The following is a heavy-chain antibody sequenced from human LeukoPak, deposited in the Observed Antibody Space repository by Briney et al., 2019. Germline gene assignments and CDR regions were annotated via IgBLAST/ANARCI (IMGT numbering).Heavy chain of an antibody. D-gene: IGHD3-16*01. CDR2: VYSGGAA. Sequence: SETLSLTCSVSGASVNDYFWSWIRQAPGRGLEWLGQVYSGGAAEYSPSLKGRVTISLDASTNKVSLSLRSATPADTAVYFCAREIVLMISDAASPYFMDVWGRGTTVTVAS. CDR1: GASVNDYF. CDR3: AREIVLMISDAASPYFMDV. V-gene: IGHV4-59*02. J-gene: IGHJ6*03.